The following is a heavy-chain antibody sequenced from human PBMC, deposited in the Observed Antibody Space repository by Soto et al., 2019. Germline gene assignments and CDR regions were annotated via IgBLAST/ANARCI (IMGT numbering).Heavy chain of an antibody. V-gene: IGHV5-51*01. J-gene: IGHJ6*02. CDR2: IYPHDSDT. CDR3: ARTAAAGKYYYGVDV. D-gene: IGHD6-13*01. CDR1: GYSFISYW. Sequence: GESLKISCKGSGYSFISYWIGWVRQMPGRGLEWMGIIYPHDSDTRYSPSFQGQVTISADKSISTAYLQWSSLKASDTAIYYCARTAAAGKYYYGVDVWGQGTTVTVSS.